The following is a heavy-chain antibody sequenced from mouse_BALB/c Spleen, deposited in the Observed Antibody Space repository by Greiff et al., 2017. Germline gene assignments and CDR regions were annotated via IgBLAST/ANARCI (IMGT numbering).Heavy chain of an antibody. CDR1: GFNIKDTY. Sequence: EVQLQQSGAELVKPGASVKLSCTASGFNIKDTYMHWVKQRPEPGLEWIGRIDPANGNTKYDPKFQGKATITADTSSNTAYLQLSSLTSEDTAVYYCAQIYYGYDGAYWGQGTLVTVSA. CDR2: IDPANGNT. V-gene: IGHV14-3*02. D-gene: IGHD2-2*01. CDR3: AQIYYGYDGAY. J-gene: IGHJ3*01.